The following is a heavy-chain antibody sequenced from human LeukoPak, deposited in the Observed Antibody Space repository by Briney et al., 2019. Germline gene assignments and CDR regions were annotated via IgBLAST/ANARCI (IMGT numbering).Heavy chain of an antibody. CDR3: AREDSGYYVGPFDY. D-gene: IGHD3-22*01. Sequence: PGGSLRLSCAASGFSFNNYSMNWVRQAPGKGLEWLSYISSSTSNKYYADSVKGRFTISRDNSKNTLYLQMNSLRAEDTAVYYCAREDSGYYVGPFDYWGQGTLVTVSS. J-gene: IGHJ4*02. CDR2: ISSSTSNK. CDR1: GFSFNNYS. V-gene: IGHV3-48*01.